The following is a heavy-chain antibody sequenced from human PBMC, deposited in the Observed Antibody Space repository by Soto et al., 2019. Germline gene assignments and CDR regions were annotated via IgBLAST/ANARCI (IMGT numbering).Heavy chain of an antibody. Sequence: AASAKGSCKASGLSITSNAGQWGRKARGQRVEGIGWIVVGIGNTTYSQYFQERVTITRDMSTSTAYMELSSLRSEDTAVYYCAAGYCSVCSCYPISPNNVMNWFDPWGQGTLVTVSS. CDR2: IVVGIGNT. J-gene: IGHJ5*02. D-gene: IGHD2-15*01. CDR3: AAGYCSVCSCYPISPNNVMNWFDP. V-gene: IGHV1-58*01. CDR1: GLSITSNA.